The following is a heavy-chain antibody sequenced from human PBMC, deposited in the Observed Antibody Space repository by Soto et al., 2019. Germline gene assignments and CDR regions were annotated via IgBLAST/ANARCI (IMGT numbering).Heavy chain of an antibody. Sequence: SETLSLTCTVSGGSTTYYYWSWIRQPPGKGLEWIGYIYYSGTTEYNPSLKSRVTMSVDTSKNHFSLDLSSVTAADTAVYYCARASSGRNYYFDFWGQGTLVTVSS. CDR1: GGSTTYYY. V-gene: IGHV4-59*01. D-gene: IGHD3-22*01. CDR3: ARASSGRNYYFDF. J-gene: IGHJ4*02. CDR2: IYYSGTT.